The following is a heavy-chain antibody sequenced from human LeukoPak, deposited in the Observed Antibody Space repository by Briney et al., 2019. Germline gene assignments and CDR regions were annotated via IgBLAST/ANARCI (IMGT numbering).Heavy chain of an antibody. D-gene: IGHD1-26*01. CDR3: ASLRERSYYARGFDY. CDR2: IYYSGST. J-gene: IGHJ4*02. V-gene: IGHV4-39*01. Sequence: PSETLSLTCTVSSGSISSSSYYWRWIRQPPGKGLEWIGSIYYSGSTYYIPSLKSRVTISVDTSKNQFSLKLSSVTAADTAVYYCASLRERSYYARGFDYWGQGTLVTVSS. CDR1: SGSISSSSYY.